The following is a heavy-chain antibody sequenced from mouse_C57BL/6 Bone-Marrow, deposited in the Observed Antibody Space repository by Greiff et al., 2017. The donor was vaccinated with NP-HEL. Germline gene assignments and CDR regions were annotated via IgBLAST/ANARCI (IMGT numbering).Heavy chain of an antibody. J-gene: IGHJ4*01. CDR2: IDPSDSYT. CDR3: ATPGLYGSTYYYAMDY. CDR1: GYTFTSYW. D-gene: IGHD1-1*01. V-gene: IGHV1-50*01. Sequence: QVQLKQPGAELVKPGASVKLSCKASGYTFTSYWMQWVKQRPGQGLEWIGEIDPSDSYTNYNQKFKGKATLTVDTSSSTAYMQLSSLTSEDSAVYYCATPGLYGSTYYYAMDYWGQGTSVTVSS.